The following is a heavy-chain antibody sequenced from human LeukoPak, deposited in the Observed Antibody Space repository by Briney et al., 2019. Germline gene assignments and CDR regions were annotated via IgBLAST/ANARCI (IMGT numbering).Heavy chain of an antibody. J-gene: IGHJ3*02. CDR3: ARTQDNAFDI. V-gene: IGHV4-4*07. CDR2: IFYRGSS. CDR1: GGSISSYY. Sequence: SETLSLTCTVSGGSISSYYWSWIRQPAGKGLEWIGRIFYRGSSKYNPSLKSRVTISVDSSKNHFSLTLSSVTAADTAVYFCARTQDNAFDIWGQGTVVTVSS.